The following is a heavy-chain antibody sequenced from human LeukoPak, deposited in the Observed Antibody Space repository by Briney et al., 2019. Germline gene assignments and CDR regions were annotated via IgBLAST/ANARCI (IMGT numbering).Heavy chain of an antibody. V-gene: IGHV1-69*13. CDR2: IIPIFGRA. CDR1: GGTFSSYG. CDR3: ARNTGLISTRPGGGDY. Sequence: ASVKVSCKASGGTFSSYGFTWVRQAPGQGLEWMGGIIPIFGRANYAHKFQGRVTITADESTSTAYLELSSLKSDDTAVYYCARNTGLISTRPGGGDYWGQGTLVTVSS. J-gene: IGHJ4*02. D-gene: IGHD6-6*01.